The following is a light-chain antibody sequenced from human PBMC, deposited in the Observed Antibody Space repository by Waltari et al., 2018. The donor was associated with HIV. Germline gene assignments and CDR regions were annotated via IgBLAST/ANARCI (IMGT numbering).Light chain of an antibody. Sequence: EIVLTPSPDFQSVTPKGKVTITCRANQSIGSSLHWYQQKPDQSPKLLIKYASQSFSGVPSRFSGSGSGTDFTLTINSLETEDAATYYCHQSSSTTWTFGQGTKVEIK. CDR3: HQSSSTTWT. V-gene: IGKV6-21*01. J-gene: IGKJ1*01. CDR2: YAS. CDR1: QSIGSS.